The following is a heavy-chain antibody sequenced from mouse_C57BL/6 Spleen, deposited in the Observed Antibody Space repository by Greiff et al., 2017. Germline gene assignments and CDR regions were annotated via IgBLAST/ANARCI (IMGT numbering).Heavy chain of an antibody. V-gene: IGHV5-16*01. CDR1: GFTFSDYY. D-gene: IGHD1-1*01. Sequence: DVKLVESEGGLVQPGSSMKLSCTASGFTFSDYYMAWVRQVPEKGLEWVANINYDGSSTYYLDSLKSRFIISRDNAKNILYLQMSSLKSEDTATYYCARGEALYYGSSPWFAYWGQGTLVTVSA. CDR2: INYDGSST. CDR3: ARGEALYYGSSPWFAY. J-gene: IGHJ3*01.